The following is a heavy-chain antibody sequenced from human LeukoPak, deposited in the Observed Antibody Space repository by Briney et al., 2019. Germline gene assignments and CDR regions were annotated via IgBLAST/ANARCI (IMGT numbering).Heavy chain of an antibody. Sequence: SETLSLTCAVYGGSFSGYYWSWIRQPPGKGLEWIGEINHSGSTNYNPSLKSRVTISVDTSKNQISLKLSSVTAADTAVYYCARFGQKRDIDYWGQGTLVTVSS. CDR2: INHSGST. J-gene: IGHJ4*02. D-gene: IGHD3-10*01. CDR3: ARFGQKRDIDY. V-gene: IGHV4-34*01. CDR1: GGSFSGYY.